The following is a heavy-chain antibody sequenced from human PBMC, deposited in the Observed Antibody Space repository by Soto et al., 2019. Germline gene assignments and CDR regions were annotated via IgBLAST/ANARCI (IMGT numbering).Heavy chain of an antibody. Sequence: GASVKVSCKASGGTFRSYTIRWVRQAHGQGLEWMGRIIPILGIANYAQKFQGRVTITADKSTSTAYMELSSLRSEDTVVYYRASDIRGNWFDPWGQGTLDTVSS. CDR2: IIPILGIA. D-gene: IGHD3-9*01. V-gene: IGHV1-69*02. J-gene: IGHJ5*02. CDR3: ASDIRGNWFDP. CDR1: GGTFRSYT.